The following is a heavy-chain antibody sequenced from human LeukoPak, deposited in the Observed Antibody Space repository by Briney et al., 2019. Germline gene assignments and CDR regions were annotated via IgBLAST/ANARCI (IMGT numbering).Heavy chain of an antibody. CDR3: ARAGSIITSGIDY. D-gene: IGHD3-10*01. CDR1: GYSISRGYY. Sequence: SETLSLTCGVSGYSISRGYYWAWIRPPPGKGLEWIGTIYHTGSTYYTPSLGSRVTISVDTSKNEFSLNLNSVTAADTAVYYCARAGSIITSGIDYWGQGALVTVSS. J-gene: IGHJ4*02. CDR2: IYHTGST. V-gene: IGHV4-38-2*01.